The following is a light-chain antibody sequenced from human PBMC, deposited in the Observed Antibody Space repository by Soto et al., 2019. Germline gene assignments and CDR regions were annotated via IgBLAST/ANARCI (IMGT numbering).Light chain of an antibody. CDR2: GAS. CDR3: QQYDDLPWT. V-gene: IGKV3-20*01. CDR1: QSVGDK. Sequence: EFVLTQSPGTLSLSPGERATLSCRARQSVGDKLAWYQQKPGQAPRLLIYGASTRATGIPDRFSGSGSGTDFTLTINRLEPEDFAVYYCQQYDDLPWTFGQGTKVDIK. J-gene: IGKJ1*01.